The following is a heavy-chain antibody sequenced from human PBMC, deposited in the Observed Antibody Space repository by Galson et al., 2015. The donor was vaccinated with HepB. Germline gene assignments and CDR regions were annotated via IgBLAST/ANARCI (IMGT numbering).Heavy chain of an antibody. J-gene: IGHJ5*02. Sequence: QSGAEVKKPGESLKVSCKASGYTFTSYAMHWVRQAPGQRLEWMGWINAGNGNTKYSQKFQGRVTITRDTSASTAYMELSSLRSEDTAVYYCAKDYGDYPFWFDPWGQGTLVTVSS. V-gene: IGHV1-3*01. CDR1: GYTFTSYA. D-gene: IGHD4-17*01. CDR2: INAGNGNT. CDR3: AKDYGDYPFWFDP.